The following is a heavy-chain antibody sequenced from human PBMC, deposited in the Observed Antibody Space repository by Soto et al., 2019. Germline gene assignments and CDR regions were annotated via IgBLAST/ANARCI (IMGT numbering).Heavy chain of an antibody. V-gene: IGHV1-69*13. CDR1: GGTFNSYD. D-gene: IGHD3-22*01. J-gene: IGHJ5*02. CDR2: IVPIVETP. Sequence: SVKVSCKASGGTFNSYDINWVRQAPGQGLEWMGGIVPIVETPKYAQKFQGRVTITADESTNTVYMELSSLRSEDTAMYYCARLSRPNYYDTSGFFKDNWFDPWGQGTLVTVSS. CDR3: ARLSRPNYYDTSGFFKDNWFDP.